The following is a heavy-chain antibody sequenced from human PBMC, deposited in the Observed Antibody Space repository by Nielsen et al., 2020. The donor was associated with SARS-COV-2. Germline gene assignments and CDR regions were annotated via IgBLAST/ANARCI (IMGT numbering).Heavy chain of an antibody. J-gene: IGHJ5*02. CDR3: ARMAAAGVWFDP. CDR2: IDWDDDK. Sequence: WIRQPPGKALEWLALIDWDDDKYYSTSLKTRLTISKDTSKNQVVLTMTNMNPVDTATYYCARMAAAGVWFDPWGQGTLVTVSS. D-gene: IGHD6-13*01. V-gene: IGHV2-70*01.